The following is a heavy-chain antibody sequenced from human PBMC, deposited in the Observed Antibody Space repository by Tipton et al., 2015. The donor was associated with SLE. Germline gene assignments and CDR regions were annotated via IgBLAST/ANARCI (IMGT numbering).Heavy chain of an antibody. CDR2: IYHSGTT. Sequence: TLSLTCAVSGFSISNGYYWGWIRQPPGKGLEWIGSIYHSGTTNYNPSLKSRVTISTDTSKNQFSLNLYSVTAADTAVYYCARGSRLLRPYAFDIWGQGTMVTVSS. CDR1: GFSISNGYY. D-gene: IGHD1-26*01. V-gene: IGHV4-38-2*01. J-gene: IGHJ3*02. CDR3: ARGSRLLRPYAFDI.